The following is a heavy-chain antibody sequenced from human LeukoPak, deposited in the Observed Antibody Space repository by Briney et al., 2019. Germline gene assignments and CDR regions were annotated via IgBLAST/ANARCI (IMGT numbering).Heavy chain of an antibody. CDR1: GGSISSSSYY. CDR2: IYYSGST. V-gene: IGHV4-39*01. J-gene: IGHJ3*02. Sequence: SETLSLTCTVSGGSISSSSYYWGWIRQPPGKGLEWIGSIYYSGSTYYNPSLKSRVTISVDTSKNQFSLKLSSVTAADTAVYYCAADSVYGLDAFDIWGQGTMVTVSS. D-gene: IGHD1-14*01. CDR3: AADSVYGLDAFDI.